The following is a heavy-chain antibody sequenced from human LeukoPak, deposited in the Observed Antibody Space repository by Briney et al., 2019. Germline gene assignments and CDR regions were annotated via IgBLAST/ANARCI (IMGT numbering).Heavy chain of an antibody. D-gene: IGHD5-18*01. CDR3: AREIGPIQLHLWGSAFDY. CDR2: INPRGGST. Sequence: GASLSVSFTASGYTFTNYYIHWVRQTPGQRREWMGLINPRGGSTSYPQKFQGKVTFTRDTSTSTLYMELSSLRSEDMAVYYCAREIGPIQLHLWGSAFDYWGQGTLVTVSS. CDR1: GYTFTNYY. J-gene: IGHJ4*02. V-gene: IGHV1-46*01.